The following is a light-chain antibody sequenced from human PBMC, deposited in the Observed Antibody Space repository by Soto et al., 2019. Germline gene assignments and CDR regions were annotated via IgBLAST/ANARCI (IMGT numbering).Light chain of an antibody. Sequence: QSALTQPASVSGSPGQSITVSCTGTSSDVGAYKFVSWYQQHPGKAPKLLIYDVSNRPSGVSSRFSGSKSDNMASLTISGLLAEDEADYYCSSYTTSDTWVFGGGTKVTVL. V-gene: IGLV2-14*01. J-gene: IGLJ3*02. CDR2: DVS. CDR1: SSDVGAYKF. CDR3: SSYTTSDTWV.